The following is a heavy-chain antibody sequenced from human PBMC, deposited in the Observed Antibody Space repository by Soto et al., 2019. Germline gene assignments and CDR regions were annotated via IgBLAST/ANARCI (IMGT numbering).Heavy chain of an antibody. J-gene: IGHJ4*02. CDR2: INPNSGDT. V-gene: IGHV1-2*02. CDR3: AREASAVVSLDY. D-gene: IGHD2-15*01. Sequence: ASVKVSCKVSGYIFTAYSMHWVRQAPGQGLEWLGWINPNSGDTIYAQKFQDRVTMTCDTSVSTAYLELSSLSSDDTALYYCAREASAVVSLDYWGQGTLVTVSS. CDR1: GYIFTAYS.